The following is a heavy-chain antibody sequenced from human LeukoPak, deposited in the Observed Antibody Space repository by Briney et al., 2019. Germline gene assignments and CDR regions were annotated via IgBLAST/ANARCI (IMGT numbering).Heavy chain of an antibody. CDR3: ARGHAGY. V-gene: IGHV4-34*01. J-gene: IGHJ4*02. CDR2: INHSGST. D-gene: IGHD3-10*01. Sequence: PSETLSLTCAVCGGSFSGYYWSWIRQPPGKGLEWIGEINHSGSTNYNPSLESRVTISVDTSKNQFSLKLSSVTAADTAVYYCARGHAGYWGQGTLVTVSS. CDR1: GGSFSGYY.